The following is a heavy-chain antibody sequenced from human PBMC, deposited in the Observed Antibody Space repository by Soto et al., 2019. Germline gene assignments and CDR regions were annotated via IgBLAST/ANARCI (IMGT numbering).Heavy chain of an antibody. D-gene: IGHD7-27*01. CDR1: GYSFTHFW. CDR2: IYPDDSDT. V-gene: IGHV5-51*03. CDR3: ATSFRIALGRGYYYYGMDV. Sequence: EVLLVQSGAEVKKSGESLKISCKGSGYSFTHFWIGWVRQMPGKGLEWMGIIYPDDSDTRYSPSFQGQVTISADKSISTAYLQWRSLKDSDTAIYYCATSFRIALGRGYYYYGMDVWGQGTTVTVPS. J-gene: IGHJ6*02.